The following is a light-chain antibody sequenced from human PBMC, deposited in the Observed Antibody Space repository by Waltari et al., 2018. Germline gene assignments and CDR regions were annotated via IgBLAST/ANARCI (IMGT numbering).Light chain of an antibody. Sequence: QTVLTQEPSLSVFPGGTVTLTCALSSGSVSSTSYATWYQHTPGQSPRTLVYKGNGRSSGVPHRFSGSILGNKAALTITGAQADDESDYSCSMYMGSGVWVFGGGTKLTVL. CDR3: SMYMGSGVWV. CDR2: KGN. CDR1: SGSVSSTSY. V-gene: IGLV8-61*01. J-gene: IGLJ3*02.